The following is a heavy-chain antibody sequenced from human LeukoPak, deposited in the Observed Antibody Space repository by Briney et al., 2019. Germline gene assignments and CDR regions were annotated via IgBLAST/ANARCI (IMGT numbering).Heavy chain of an antibody. CDR3: AGGFDISMVRGVNFID. J-gene: IGHJ4*02. CDR1: GGSSIGYY. CDR2: INHSGST. V-gene: IGHV4-34*01. Sequence: SEPLSLPCAVYGGSSIGYYWSWIRKPPGKGLEWIGEINHSGSTNYHPSIKSRVTISVDTSKNHFSMKLSSVAAANTAVYYWAGGFDISMVRGVNFIDWGQGTLVTVSS. D-gene: IGHD3-10*01.